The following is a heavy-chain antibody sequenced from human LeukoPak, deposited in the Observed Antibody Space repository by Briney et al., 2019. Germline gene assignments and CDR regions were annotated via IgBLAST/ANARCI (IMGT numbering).Heavy chain of an antibody. D-gene: IGHD5-12*01. J-gene: IGHJ3*02. CDR2: ISSSGSTI. Sequence: GGSLRLSCAASGFTFSSYSMNWVRQSPGKGLEWVSYISSSGSTIYYADSVKGRFTISRDNAKNSLYLQMNSLRAEDTAVYYCATEVATISVDAFDIWGQGTMVTVSS. CDR3: ATEVATISVDAFDI. V-gene: IGHV3-48*04. CDR1: GFTFSSYS.